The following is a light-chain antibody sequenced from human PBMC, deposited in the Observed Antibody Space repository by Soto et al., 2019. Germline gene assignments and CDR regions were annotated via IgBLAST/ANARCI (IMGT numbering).Light chain of an antibody. CDR3: QQRQYWSPIT. V-gene: IGKV3-11*01. J-gene: IGKJ5*01. CDR1: QSVSHNY. CDR2: DAS. Sequence: EIVLTQSPGTLSLSPGERATLSCRSSQSVSHNYLAWYQQKPGQAPRLLIYDASNRAAGLPARFSGSGSGTDFTLTISSLEPEDFAIYYCQQRQYWSPITFGQGTRLEI.